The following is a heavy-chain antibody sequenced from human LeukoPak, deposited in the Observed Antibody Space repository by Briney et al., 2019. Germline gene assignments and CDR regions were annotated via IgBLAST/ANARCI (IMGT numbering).Heavy chain of an antibody. CDR1: GGSISSYY. Sequence: SETLSLTCTVSGGSISSYYWSWIRQPPGKGLEWIGYIYYSGSTNYNPSLKSRVTISVDTSKNQFSLKLSSVTAADTAVYYCARAQALWFGELFPASNNAPGCYYYYMDAWGKGTTVTVSS. V-gene: IGHV4-59*01. CDR3: ARAQALWFGELFPASNNAPGCYYYYMDA. D-gene: IGHD3-10*01. CDR2: IYYSGST. J-gene: IGHJ6*03.